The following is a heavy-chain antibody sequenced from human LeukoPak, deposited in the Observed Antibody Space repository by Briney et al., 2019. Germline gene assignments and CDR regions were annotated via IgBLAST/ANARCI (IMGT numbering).Heavy chain of an antibody. CDR1: RFTFSTYA. V-gene: IGHV3-23*01. CDR2: ITGSADRT. J-gene: IGHJ4*02. Sequence: GGSLRLSCAASRFTFSTYAMSWVRQAPGKGLEWVSAITGSADRTHYADSVKGRFTISRDNSKNIVYLQMNSLRAKDTAVYFCARPQVVVLNPFDYWGQGTLVTVSS. D-gene: IGHD3-10*01. CDR3: ARPQVVVLNPFDY.